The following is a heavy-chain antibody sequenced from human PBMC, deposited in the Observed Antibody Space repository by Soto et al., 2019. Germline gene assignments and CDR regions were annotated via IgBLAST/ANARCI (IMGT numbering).Heavy chain of an antibody. Sequence: DVQLVESGGGSVRPGGSLRLSCAAFGFTYNSYDMHWVRQVAGGGLEWVSSMGGAGAKEYAASVRGRFIISRDNAKNSLYLQMDSLRVGDTAVYYCTRAAFGDGMDLRGQGTPVTVSS. D-gene: IGHD3-10*01. V-gene: IGHV3-13*01. CDR3: TRAAFGDGMDL. J-gene: IGHJ6*02. CDR2: MGGAGAK. CDR1: GFTYNSYD.